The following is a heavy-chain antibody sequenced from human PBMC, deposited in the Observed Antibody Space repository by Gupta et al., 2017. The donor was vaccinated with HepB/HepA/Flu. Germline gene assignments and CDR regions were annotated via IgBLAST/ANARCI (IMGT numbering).Heavy chain of an antibody. D-gene: IGHD1-26*01. CDR1: GFTFSNYA. V-gene: IGHV3-23*01. Sequence: EVQLLESGGGLVQPGGSLRLTCAASGFTFSNYAMIWVRQAPGKGLEWVSGISGSGDTTYYPDSVKGRFTISRDNSKDTLSLQMNSLGAEDTALYYCAKRMGPVGTLLRVFDYWGQGILVTVSS. CDR3: AKRMGPVGTLLRVFDY. CDR2: ISGSGDTT. J-gene: IGHJ4*02.